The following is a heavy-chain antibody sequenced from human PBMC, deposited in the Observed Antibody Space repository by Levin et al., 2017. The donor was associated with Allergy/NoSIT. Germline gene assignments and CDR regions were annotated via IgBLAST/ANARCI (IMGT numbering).Heavy chain of an antibody. Sequence: SCAASGFTFSSYVMNWVRQAPGKGLEWVSGISGGGSGGTTYYADSVKGRFTISRDNHMNTLYLQMNSLRAEDTAVYYCAKSYSSSSWFDPWGQGTLVTVSS. CDR2: ISGGGSGGTT. V-gene: IGHV3-23*01. J-gene: IGHJ5*02. CDR1: GFTFSSYV. CDR3: AKSYSSSSWFDP. D-gene: IGHD6-13*01.